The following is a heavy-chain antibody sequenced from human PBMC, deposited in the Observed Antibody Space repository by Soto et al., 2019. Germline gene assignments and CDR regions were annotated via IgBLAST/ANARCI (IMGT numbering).Heavy chain of an antibody. CDR3: ARDTLYDSSGYYYVGYNWFVP. CDR1: GYTFTSYA. D-gene: IGHD3-22*01. J-gene: IGHJ5*02. Sequence: ASVKVSCKASGYTFTSYAMHWVRQAPGQRLEWMGWINAGNGNTKYSQKFQGRVTITRDTSASTAYMELSSLRSEDTAVYYCARDTLYDSSGYYYVGYNWFVPWGPATLFTVSS. CDR2: INAGNGNT. V-gene: IGHV1-3*01.